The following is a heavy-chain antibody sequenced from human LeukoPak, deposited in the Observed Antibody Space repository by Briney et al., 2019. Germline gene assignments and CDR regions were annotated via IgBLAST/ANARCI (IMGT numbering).Heavy chain of an antibody. CDR2: ISAYKGNT. J-gene: IGHJ6*02. V-gene: IGHV1-18*01. Sequence: ASVKVSCKASGYTFTSYGISWVRQAPGQGLEWMGWISAYKGNTNYAQKLQGRVTMTTDTSTSTAYMELRSLRSDDTAVYYCARDDRPNYDFWSGYSTGPYYYYGMDVWGQGTTVTVSS. CDR3: ARDDRPNYDFWSGYSTGPYYYYGMDV. CDR1: GYTFTSYG. D-gene: IGHD3-3*01.